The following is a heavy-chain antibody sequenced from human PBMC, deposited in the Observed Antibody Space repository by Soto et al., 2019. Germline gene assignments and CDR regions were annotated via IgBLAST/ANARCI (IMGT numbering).Heavy chain of an antibody. J-gene: IGHJ6*02. V-gene: IGHV1-18*04. CDR1: GYTFNIYG. D-gene: IGHD2-2*01. Sequence: QVQLVQSGGEVKKPGASVRVSCKASGYTFNIYGISWVRQAPGQGLEWVGGISAYNGNPNYGPKFEGRVTLTTDTPTNTAYMELRSLRSDDTAVYYCARECQAYQLIPNFYYYYGMDVWGQGTTVTVSS. CDR2: ISAYNGNP. CDR3: ARECQAYQLIPNFYYYYGMDV.